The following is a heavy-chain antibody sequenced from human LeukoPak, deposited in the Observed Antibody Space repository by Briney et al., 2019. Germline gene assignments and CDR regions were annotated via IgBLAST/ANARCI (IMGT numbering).Heavy chain of an antibody. CDR3: ARGSIVVVPAAKGGYYYYYYMDV. CDR1: GGTFSSYA. Sequence: SVKVSCKASGGTFSSYAISWVRQAPGQGLEWMGRIIPIFGTANYAQKFQGRVTITADESTSTAYMELSSLRSEDTAVYYCARGSIVVVPAAKGGYYYYYYMDVWGKGTTVTVSS. J-gene: IGHJ6*03. D-gene: IGHD2-2*01. V-gene: IGHV1-69*15. CDR2: IIPIFGTA.